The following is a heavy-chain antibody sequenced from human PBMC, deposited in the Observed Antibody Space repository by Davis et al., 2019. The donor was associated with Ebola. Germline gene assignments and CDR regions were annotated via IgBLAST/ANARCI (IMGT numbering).Heavy chain of an antibody. J-gene: IGHJ4*02. CDR1: GYTFTGYY. Sequence: ASVKVSCKASGYTFTGYYMHWVRQAPGQGLEWMGWINPNSGGTNYAQKFQGRVTMTRDTSISTAYMELSRLRSDDTAVYYCASGSVKNYSWSGYEFDYWGQGTLVTVSS. D-gene: IGHD3-3*01. CDR3: ASGSVKNYSWSGYEFDY. V-gene: IGHV1-2*02. CDR2: INPNSGGT.